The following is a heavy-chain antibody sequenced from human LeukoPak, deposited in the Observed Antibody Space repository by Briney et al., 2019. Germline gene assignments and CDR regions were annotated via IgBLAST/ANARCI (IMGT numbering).Heavy chain of an antibody. CDR3: ARDLHPTVTTYYYFYMDV. D-gene: IGHD4-11*01. CDR2: ISSSSNTI. V-gene: IGHV3-11*04. Sequence: PGGSLRLSCAASGFTFSDYYMSWVRQAPGKGLEWVSYISSSSNTIYYADSVKGRFTISRDNAKNSLYLQMNSLRAEDTAVYYCARDLHPTVTTYYYFYMDVWGKGTTVTVSS. J-gene: IGHJ6*03. CDR1: GFTFSDYY.